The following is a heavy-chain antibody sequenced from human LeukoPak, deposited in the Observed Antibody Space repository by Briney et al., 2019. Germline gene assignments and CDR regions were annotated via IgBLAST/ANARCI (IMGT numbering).Heavy chain of an antibody. D-gene: IGHD3-10*01. Sequence: PGGSLRLSRAASGFTFSSYAMSWVRQAPGKGLEWVSAISGSGGSTYYADSVKGRFTISRDNSKNTLYLQMNSLRAEDTAVYYCATQSMVRGVSEFDYWGQGTLVTVSS. CDR1: GFTFSSYA. J-gene: IGHJ4*02. V-gene: IGHV3-23*01. CDR3: ATQSMVRGVSEFDY. CDR2: ISGSGGST.